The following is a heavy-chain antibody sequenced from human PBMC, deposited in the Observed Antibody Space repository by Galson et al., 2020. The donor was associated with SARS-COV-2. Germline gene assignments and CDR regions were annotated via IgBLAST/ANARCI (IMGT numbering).Heavy chain of an antibody. CDR1: GYTFTSYC. V-gene: IGHV1-18*01. D-gene: IGHD6-19*01. CDR2: ISANNGNT. CDR3: ARGLGSSGWYGGNWFDP. J-gene: IGHJ5*02. Sequence: ASVKVSCKASGYTFTSYCISWVRQAPGQGLEWMGWISANNGNTNYAHKLQGRVTMTTDTSTSTAYMELRSLRSDDTAVYYCARGLGSSGWYGGNWFDPWGQGTLVTVSS.